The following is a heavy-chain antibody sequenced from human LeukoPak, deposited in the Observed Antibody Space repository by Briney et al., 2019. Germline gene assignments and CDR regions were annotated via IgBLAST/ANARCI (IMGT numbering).Heavy chain of an antibody. CDR3: ARGSNPLAFLFDY. D-gene: IGHD2-2*01. J-gene: IGHJ4*02. V-gene: IGHV4-31*03. CDR1: GGSVSSGSYY. CDR2: IYYSGST. Sequence: SETLSLTCTVSGGSVSSGSYYWSWIRQHPGKGLEWIGYIYYSGSTYYDPSLKSRVTISVDTSKNQFSLKLSSVTAADTAVYYCARGSNPLAFLFDYWGQGTLVTVSS.